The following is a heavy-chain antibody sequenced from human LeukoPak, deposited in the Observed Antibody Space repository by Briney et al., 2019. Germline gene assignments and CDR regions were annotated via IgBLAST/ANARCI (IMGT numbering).Heavy chain of an antibody. CDR2: IIDTGST. D-gene: IGHD1-1*01. J-gene: IGHJ5*02. CDR3: ARPVPSRLGWFDP. CDR1: GESFSGYY. V-gene: IGHV4-34*12. Sequence: SETLSLTCVVYGESFSGYYWTWIRQPPGKGLEWIGEIIDTGSTKYNSSLKSRVTISVDTSKNQFSLKLSSVTAADTAVYYCARPVPSRLGWFDPWGQGTLVTVSS.